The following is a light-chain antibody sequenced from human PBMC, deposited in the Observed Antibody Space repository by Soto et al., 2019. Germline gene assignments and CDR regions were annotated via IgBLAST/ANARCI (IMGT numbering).Light chain of an antibody. V-gene: IGKV3-15*01. CDR1: QTVSSN. CDR2: GAS. J-gene: IGKJ1*01. Sequence: EVVMTQSPVTLSVSPGERATLSCRASQTVSSNLAWHQQKAGQAPRLLMYGASTRATGIPARFSGSGSGTEFTLTISSLQSEDFAVYYCQQYNNWPPTFGQGTKVEIK. CDR3: QQYNNWPPT.